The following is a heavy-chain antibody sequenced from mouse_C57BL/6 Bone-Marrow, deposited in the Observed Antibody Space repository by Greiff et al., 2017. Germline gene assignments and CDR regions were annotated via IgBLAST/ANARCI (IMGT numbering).Heavy chain of an antibody. V-gene: IGHV5-4*01. Sequence: EVKLMESGGGLVKPGGSLKLSCAASGFTFSSYAMSWVRQTPEKRLEWVATISDGGSYTYYPDNVKGRFTISRDNAKNNLYLQMSHLKSEDTAMYYCATDSFFDYWGQGTTLTVSS. D-gene: IGHD3-1*01. CDR2: ISDGGSYT. CDR1: GFTFSSYA. J-gene: IGHJ2*01. CDR3: ATDSFFDY.